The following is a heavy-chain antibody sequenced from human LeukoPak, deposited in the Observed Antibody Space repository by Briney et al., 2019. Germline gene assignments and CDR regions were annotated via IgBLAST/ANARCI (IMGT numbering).Heavy chain of an antibody. CDR1: GFTFSSYD. J-gene: IGHJ4*02. Sequence: GRSLRLSCAASGFTFSSYDMHWVRQAPGKGLEWVAVISYDGSNKYYADFVKGRFTISRDNSKNTLYLQVNSLRADDTTVYYCAKGYSSGYASPTTIDYWGPGTLVTVSS. CDR2: ISYDGSNK. V-gene: IGHV3-30*18. D-gene: IGHD3-22*01. CDR3: AKGYSSGYASPTTIDY.